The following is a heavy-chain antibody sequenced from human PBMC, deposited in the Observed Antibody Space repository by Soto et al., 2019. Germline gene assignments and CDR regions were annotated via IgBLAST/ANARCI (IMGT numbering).Heavy chain of an antibody. CDR3: AKGLEWLRLENAFDI. Sequence: HPGGSLRLSCAASGFTFSSYAMSWVRQAPGKGLEWVSAISGGGGSTYYADSVKGRFTISRDNSKNTLYLQMNSLRAEDTAVYYCAKGLEWLRLENAFDIWGQGTMVTVSS. D-gene: IGHD5-12*01. V-gene: IGHV3-23*01. J-gene: IGHJ3*02. CDR1: GFTFSSYA. CDR2: ISGGGGST.